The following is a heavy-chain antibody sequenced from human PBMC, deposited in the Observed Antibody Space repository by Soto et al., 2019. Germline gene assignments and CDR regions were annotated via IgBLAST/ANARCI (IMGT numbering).Heavy chain of an antibody. J-gene: IGHJ6*02. D-gene: IGHD3-3*01. CDR2: ISGSGGST. CDR3: AKEPHFVIFVLMLGMDV. Sequence: GGSLRLSCAASGFTFSSYAMSWVRQAPGKGLEWVSAISGSGGSTYYADSVKGRFTISRDNSKNTLYLQMNSLRAEDTAVYYCAKEPHFVIFVLMLGMDVWGQGTTVTVSS. CDR1: GFTFSSYA. V-gene: IGHV3-23*01.